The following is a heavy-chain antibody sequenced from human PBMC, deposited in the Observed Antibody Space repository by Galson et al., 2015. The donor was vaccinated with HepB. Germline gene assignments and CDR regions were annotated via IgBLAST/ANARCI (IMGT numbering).Heavy chain of an antibody. CDR1: GYSFTSYW. J-gene: IGHJ6*02. V-gene: IGHV5-10-1*01. CDR2: IDPSDSYT. D-gene: IGHD4-17*01. Sequence: QSGAEVKKPGESLRISCKGSGYSFTSYWISWVRQMPGKGLEWMGRIDPSDSYTNYSPSFQGHVTISADKSISTAYLQWSSLKASDTAMYYCARHKTWYQDYGDSYYYYGMDVWGQGTTVTVSS. CDR3: ARHKTWYQDYGDSYYYYGMDV.